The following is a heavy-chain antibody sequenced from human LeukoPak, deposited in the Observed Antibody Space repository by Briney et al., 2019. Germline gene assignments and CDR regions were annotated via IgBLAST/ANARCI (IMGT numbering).Heavy chain of an antibody. CDR1: GFTFSDYY. D-gene: IGHD3-10*01. V-gene: IGHV3-11*05. CDR2: ISGSGTYT. CDR3: ARDRSYYGSGRYYGGDF. Sequence: PGGSLRLSCAASGFTFSDYYMTWIRQAPGKGLEWLSYISGSGTYTNYADSVKGRFTISRDNAKNSLYLQMNGLRAEDTAVYYCARDRSYYGSGRYYGGDFWGQGTLVTVSS. J-gene: IGHJ4*02.